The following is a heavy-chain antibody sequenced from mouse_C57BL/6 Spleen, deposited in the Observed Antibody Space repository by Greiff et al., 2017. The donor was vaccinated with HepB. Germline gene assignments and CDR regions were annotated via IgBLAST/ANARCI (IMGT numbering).Heavy chain of an antibody. J-gene: IGHJ2*01. Sequence: VQLQQSGPELVKPGASVKISCKASGYAFSSSWMNWVKQRPGKGLEWIGRSYHGDGDTNYNGKFKGKATLTADKSSSTAYMQLSSFTSEDSAVYFCASCWGGDFDYWGQGTTLTVAS. CDR3: ASCWGGDFDY. CDR2: SYHGDGDT. V-gene: IGHV1-82*01. D-gene: IGHD4-1*01. CDR1: GYAFSSSW.